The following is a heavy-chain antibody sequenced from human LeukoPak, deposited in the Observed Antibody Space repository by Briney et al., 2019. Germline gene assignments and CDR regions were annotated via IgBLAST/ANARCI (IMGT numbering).Heavy chain of an antibody. Sequence: GGSLRLSCAAPGFTVSNKYMSWVRQAPGKGLECVSVIYDGGNTYYADSVKGRFTISRDNSKNTLYLQMNSLRAEDTAVYYCARGGASELYYFDYWGQGTVVTVS. D-gene: IGHD2-15*01. CDR2: IYDGGNT. V-gene: IGHV3-53*01. J-gene: IGHJ4*02. CDR1: GFTVSNKY. CDR3: ARGGASELYYFDY.